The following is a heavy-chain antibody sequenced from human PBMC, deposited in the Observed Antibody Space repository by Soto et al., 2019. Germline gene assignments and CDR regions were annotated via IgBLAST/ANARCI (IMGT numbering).Heavy chain of an antibody. J-gene: IGHJ5*02. Sequence: QVQLVQSGAEVKKPGSSVKVSCKASGGTFSSYAISWVRQAPGQGLEWRGGIIPIFGTANSAQKFQGRVTITADESTSTAYMELSSLRSEDTAVYYCARDAGGSGAKSNWFDPWGQGTLVTVSS. V-gene: IGHV1-69*12. D-gene: IGHD1-26*01. CDR1: GGTFSSYA. CDR3: ARDAGGSGAKSNWFDP. CDR2: IIPIFGTA.